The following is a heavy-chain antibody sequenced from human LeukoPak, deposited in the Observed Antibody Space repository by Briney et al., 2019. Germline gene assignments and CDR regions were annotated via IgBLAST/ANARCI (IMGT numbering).Heavy chain of an antibody. CDR1: GYTFTSYG. Sequence: ASVKVSCKASGYTFTSYGISWVRQAPGQGLEWMGWISAYNGNTNYAQKLQGRVTMTTDTSTSTAYMELRSLRSDDTAVYYCAREQGPYSSSNNYYYYGMDVWGQGTTVTVSS. D-gene: IGHD6-13*01. J-gene: IGHJ6*02. CDR3: AREQGPYSSSNNYYYYGMDV. CDR2: ISAYNGNT. V-gene: IGHV1-18*01.